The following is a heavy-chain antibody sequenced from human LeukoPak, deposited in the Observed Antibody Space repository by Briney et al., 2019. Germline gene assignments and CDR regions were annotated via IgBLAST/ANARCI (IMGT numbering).Heavy chain of an antibody. CDR3: ARDFSYDSSGAFDI. CDR1: GGSISSSSYY. D-gene: IGHD3-22*01. CDR2: IYYSGST. Sequence: SETLSLTCTVSGGSISSSSYYWGWIRQPPGKGLEWIGSIYYSGSTYYNPSLKSRVTISVDTSKNQFSLKLSSVTAADTAVYYCARDFSYDSSGAFDIWGQGTMVTVFS. V-gene: IGHV4-39*02. J-gene: IGHJ3*02.